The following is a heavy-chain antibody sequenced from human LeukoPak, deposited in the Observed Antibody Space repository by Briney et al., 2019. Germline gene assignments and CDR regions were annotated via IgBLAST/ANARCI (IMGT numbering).Heavy chain of an antibody. D-gene: IGHD5-24*01. Sequence: SETLSLTCAVYGGSFSGYYWSWIRQPPGKGLEWIGEINHRGSTNYNPSLKSRVTISVDTSKNQFSLKLSSVTAADTAVYYCARSRKMATIFYYYYMDVWGKGTTVTVSS. CDR2: INHRGST. V-gene: IGHV4-34*01. J-gene: IGHJ6*03. CDR3: ARSRKMATIFYYYYMDV. CDR1: GGSFSGYY.